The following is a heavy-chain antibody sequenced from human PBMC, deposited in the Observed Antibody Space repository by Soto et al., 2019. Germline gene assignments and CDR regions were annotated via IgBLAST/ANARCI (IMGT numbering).Heavy chain of an antibody. CDR2: IYYSGST. CDR1: GGSISSYY. CDR3: AKKEMARTGVPYYYDY. V-gene: IGHV4-59*01. Sequence: SETLSLTCTVSGGSISSYYWSWIRQPPGKGLEWIGYIYYSGSTNYNPSLKSRVTISVDTSKNQFSLKLSSVTAADTALYYCAKKEMARTGVPYYYDYWGQGILVTVSS. D-gene: IGHD2-8*01. J-gene: IGHJ4*02.